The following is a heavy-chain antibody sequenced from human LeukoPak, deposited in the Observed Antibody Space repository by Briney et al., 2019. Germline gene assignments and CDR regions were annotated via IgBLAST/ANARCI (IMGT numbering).Heavy chain of an antibody. CDR3: AREERGYDKYYYYYYMDV. J-gene: IGHJ6*03. CDR2: ISPGGGPT. CDR1: GFPFSIYG. D-gene: IGHD5-12*01. Sequence: QTGGSLRLSCAGSGFPFSIYGMNWVRQAPGKGLEWVSGISPGGGPTYYADSVKGRFTISRDNSKNTLYLQMNSLRAEDTAVYYCAREERGYDKYYYYYYMDVWGKGTTVTISS. V-gene: IGHV3-23*01.